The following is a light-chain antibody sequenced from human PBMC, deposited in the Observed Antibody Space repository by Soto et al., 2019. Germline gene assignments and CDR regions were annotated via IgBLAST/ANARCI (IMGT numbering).Light chain of an antibody. J-gene: IGKJ1*01. CDR3: LIDFGYFLA. CDR1: QAIRSA. V-gene: IGKV1-6*01. CDR2: AAS. Sequence: AIQLTQSPSSLSASVGDRVTITCRASQAIRSALGWYPQKPGKVPKLLIYAASTVQSGVPSMFSGSVCGTGFTLTISSLQSEDVASYYCLIDFGYFLAFGKGTKVDIK.